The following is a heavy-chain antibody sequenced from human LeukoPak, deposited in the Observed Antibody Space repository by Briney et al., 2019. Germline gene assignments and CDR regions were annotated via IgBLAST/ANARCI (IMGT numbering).Heavy chain of an antibody. CDR1: GFTFSSYS. D-gene: IGHD3-16*02. CDR3: ARGIIDWSSTKYYFDY. Sequence: GGSLRLSCAASGFTFSSYSMNWVRQAPGKGLEWVSSISSSSSYIYYADSVKGRFTISRDNAKNSLYLQMNSLRAEDTAVYYCARGIIDWSSTKYYFDYWGQGTLVTVSS. CDR2: ISSSSSYI. J-gene: IGHJ4*02. V-gene: IGHV3-21*01.